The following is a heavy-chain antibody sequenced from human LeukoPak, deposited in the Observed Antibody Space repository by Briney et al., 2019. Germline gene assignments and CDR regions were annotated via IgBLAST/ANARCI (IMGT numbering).Heavy chain of an antibody. Sequence: ASVKVSCKASGGTFSSYAISWVRQAPGQGLEWMGGIIPIFGTANYAQKFQGRVTITTDESTSTAYMELTSLRSEDTAVYYCAGDESRYSYGSLDYWGQGTLVTVSS. CDR1: GGTFSSYA. J-gene: IGHJ4*02. CDR3: AGDESRYSYGSLDY. D-gene: IGHD5-18*01. CDR2: IIPIFGTA. V-gene: IGHV1-69*05.